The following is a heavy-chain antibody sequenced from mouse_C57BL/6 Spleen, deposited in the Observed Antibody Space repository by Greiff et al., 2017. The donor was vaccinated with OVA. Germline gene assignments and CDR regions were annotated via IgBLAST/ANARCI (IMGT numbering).Heavy chain of an antibody. CDR1: GYTFTSYW. CDR2: IYPGNSDT. CDR3: TSPDYYGSSVDY. Sequence: VQLQQSGTVLARPGASVKMSCKTSGYTFTSYWMHWVKQRPGQGLEWIGAIYPGNSDTSYNQKFKGKAKLTAVTSASTAYMELSSLTNEDSAVYYCTSPDYYGSSVDYWGQGTTLTVSS. J-gene: IGHJ2*01. D-gene: IGHD1-1*01. V-gene: IGHV1-5*01.